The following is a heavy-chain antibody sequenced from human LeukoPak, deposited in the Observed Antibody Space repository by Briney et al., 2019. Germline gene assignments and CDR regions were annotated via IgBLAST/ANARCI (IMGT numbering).Heavy chain of an antibody. V-gene: IGHV6-1*01. CDR1: GDSVSSNSAA. D-gene: IGHD5-12*01. J-gene: IGHJ6*02. Sequence: SQTLSLTCAISGDSVSSNSAAWNWIRQSPSRGLEWLGRTYYRSKWYNDYAVPVKSRITINPDTSKNQFSLQLNSATPEDTAVYYCARAGLNYSGYVYYYYGMDVWGQGTTVTVSS. CDR3: ARAGLNYSGYVYYYYGMDV. CDR2: TYYRSKWYN.